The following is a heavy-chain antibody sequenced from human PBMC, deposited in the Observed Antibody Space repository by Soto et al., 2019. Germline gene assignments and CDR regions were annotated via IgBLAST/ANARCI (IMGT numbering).Heavy chain of an antibody. V-gene: IGHV1-18*01. CDR2: ISAYNGNT. CDR3: ARDGADIVVVVAHTGTTVLDP. D-gene: IGHD2-15*01. CDR1: GYTFTSYG. J-gene: IGHJ5*02. Sequence: QVQLVQSGAEVKKPGASVKVSCKASGYTFTSYGISWVRQAPGQGLEWMGWISAYNGNTNYAQKLQGRVTMTTDTATSTAYMELRSLRADDTAVYYCARDGADIVVVVAHTGTTVLDPWGQGTLVTVSS.